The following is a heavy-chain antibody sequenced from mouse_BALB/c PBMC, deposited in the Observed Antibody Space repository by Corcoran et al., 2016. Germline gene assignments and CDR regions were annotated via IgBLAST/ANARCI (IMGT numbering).Heavy chain of an antibody. CDR2: IDPANGNT. V-gene: IGHV14-3*02. CDR1: CFNLKDTY. J-gene: IGHJ1*01. CDR3: ARWDWYFDV. Sequence: EYQLQQSGAELVKPGASVRLSCTASCFNLKDTYMHWVKQRTEQGLEWIGRIDPANGNTKYDPKFQGKATITAYTSSNTAYLQLSSLTSEDTAVYYCARWDWYFDVWGAGTTVTVSS.